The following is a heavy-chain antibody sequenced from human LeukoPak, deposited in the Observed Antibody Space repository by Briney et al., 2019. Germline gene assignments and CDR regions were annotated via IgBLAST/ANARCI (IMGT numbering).Heavy chain of an antibody. CDR1: GGSISSYY. CDR3: ARDVGYSYGIDY. CDR2: IYYSGST. D-gene: IGHD5-18*01. J-gene: IGHJ4*02. Sequence: PSETLSLTCTVSGGSISSYYWSWIRQPPGKGLEWIGYIYYSGSTNYNPSLKSRVTISVDTSKNQFSLKLSSVTAADTAVYYCARDVGYSYGIDYWGQGTLVTVSS. V-gene: IGHV4-59*01.